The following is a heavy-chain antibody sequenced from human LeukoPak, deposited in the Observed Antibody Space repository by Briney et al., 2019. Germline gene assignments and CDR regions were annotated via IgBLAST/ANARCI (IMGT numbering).Heavy chain of an antibody. CDR1: GFTFSSYS. V-gene: IGHV3-48*04. D-gene: IGHD1-14*01. CDR2: ISSSSSTI. J-gene: IGHJ3*02. Sequence: GGSLRLSCAASGFTFSSYSMNWVRQAPGKGLEWVSYISSSSSTIFYADSAKGRFTMSRDNAKNSLYLQMNSLRAEDTAVYYCARDLSGSFNMWGQGTMVTVSS. CDR3: ARDLSGSFNM.